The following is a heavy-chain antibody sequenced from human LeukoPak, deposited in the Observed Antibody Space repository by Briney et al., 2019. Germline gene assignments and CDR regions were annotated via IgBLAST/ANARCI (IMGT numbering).Heavy chain of an antibody. V-gene: IGHV3-30-3*01. J-gene: IGHJ5*02. Sequence: GGSLRLSCAASGFTFSSYAMHWVRQAPGKGLEWVAVISYDGSNKYYADSVKGRFTISRDNSKNTLYLQMNSLRAEDTAVYYCARDRGDHKRGFDPWGQGTLVTVSS. CDR1: GFTFSSYA. D-gene: IGHD3-10*01. CDR2: ISYDGSNK. CDR3: ARDRGDHKRGFDP.